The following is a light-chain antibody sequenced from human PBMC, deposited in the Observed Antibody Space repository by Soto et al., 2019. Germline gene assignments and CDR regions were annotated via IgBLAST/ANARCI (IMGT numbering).Light chain of an antibody. V-gene: IGKV1-9*01. CDR3: QQVKSYPYT. J-gene: IGKJ2*01. Sequence: IQLTQSPSPLSASVGDRVTIACRASQDISNFLAWYQQRPGKAPKLLIYSASTLQTGVPSRFSGSGSGTDFTLTISSRQPEDFATYYCQQVKSYPYTSGQGTKLEI. CDR1: QDISNF. CDR2: SAS.